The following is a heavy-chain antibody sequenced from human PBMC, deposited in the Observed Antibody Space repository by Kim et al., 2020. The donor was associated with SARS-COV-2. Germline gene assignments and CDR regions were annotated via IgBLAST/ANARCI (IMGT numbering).Heavy chain of an antibody. CDR2: INVKTGNP. CDR3: ARGGSGWYA. V-gene: IGHV7-4-1*02. J-gene: IGHJ4*02. D-gene: IGHD6-19*01. CDR1: GYSFSNYG. Sequence: ASVKVSCKASGYSFSNYGMNWARQAPGQGPEWMGWINVKTGNPTYAQGFAGRFVFSLDTSASTAYLQLSSLVAEDTAVYYCARGGSGWYAWGQGTTVTAS.